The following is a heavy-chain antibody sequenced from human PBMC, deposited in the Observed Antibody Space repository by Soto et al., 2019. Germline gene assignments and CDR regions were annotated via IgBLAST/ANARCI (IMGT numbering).Heavy chain of an antibody. CDR3: ARDYCSSGSCFDY. CDR2: INPKSGGT. Sequence: GASVKVSCKTSGYTVTDYYLHWVRQAPGQGLEWMGWINPKSGGTNFATKFQDWVTMTRDTSISTAYMELSRLKSDDTAVYYCARDYCSSGSCFDYWGQGTLVTVSS. CDR1: GYTVTDYY. V-gene: IGHV1-2*04. D-gene: IGHD2-15*01. J-gene: IGHJ4*02.